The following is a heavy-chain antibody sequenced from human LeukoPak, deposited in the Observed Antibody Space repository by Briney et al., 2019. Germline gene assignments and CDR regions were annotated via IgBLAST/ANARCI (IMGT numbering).Heavy chain of an antibody. CDR1: GFTFSSYW. J-gene: IGHJ4*02. Sequence: GGSLRLSCAASGFTFSSYWMHWVRQAPGKGLEWVSGISGSGGNTYYADSVKGRFTISRDNSKNTLYLQMNSLRAEDTAVYYCAKDADGDYGFDYWGQGTLVTVSS. V-gene: IGHV3-23*01. D-gene: IGHD4-17*01. CDR3: AKDADGDYGFDY. CDR2: ISGSGGNT.